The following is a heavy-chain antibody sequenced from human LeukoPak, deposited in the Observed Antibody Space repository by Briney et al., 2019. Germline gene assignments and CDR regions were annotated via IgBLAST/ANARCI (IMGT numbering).Heavy chain of an antibody. V-gene: IGHV4-59*01. Sequence: PSETLSLTRTVSGGSISNYYWSWIRQPPGKGLGWIGYIYHTGSTSYNPSLKSRVIMSVETSQNQYSLKVRSVTAADTAVYYCAREDSGYDYSPFFYWGQGILVTVSS. CDR3: AREDSGYDYSPFFY. J-gene: IGHJ4*02. D-gene: IGHD5-12*01. CDR1: GGSISNYY. CDR2: IYHTGST.